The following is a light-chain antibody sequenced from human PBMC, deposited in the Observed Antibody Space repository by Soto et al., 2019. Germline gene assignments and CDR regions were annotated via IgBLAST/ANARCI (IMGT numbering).Light chain of an antibody. Sequence: QSVLAQPPSVSWAPGQRVTISCTGSSSNTGAGYDVHWYQQRPGTAPKLLIFGDINRPSGVPDRFSGSKSGTSASLAITGLQAEDEGDYYCQSYDSTLSARYVFGPGTKVTVL. CDR2: GDI. V-gene: IGLV1-40*01. J-gene: IGLJ1*01. CDR3: QSYDSTLSARYV. CDR1: SSNTGAGYD.